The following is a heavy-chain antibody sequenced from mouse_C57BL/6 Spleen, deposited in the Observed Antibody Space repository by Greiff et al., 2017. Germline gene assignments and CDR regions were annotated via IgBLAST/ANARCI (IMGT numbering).Heavy chain of an antibody. V-gene: IGHV5-17*01. CDR3: ARQGLGNPAWLAY. CDR1: GFTFSDYG. D-gene: IGHD2-1*01. CDR2: ISSGSSTI. Sequence: EVQVVESGGGLVKPGGSLKLSCAASGFTFSDYGMHWVRQAPEKGLEWVAYISSGSSTIYYADTVKGRFTISRDNAKNTLFLQMTSLRSEDTAMYYCARQGLGNPAWLAYWGQGTLVTVSA. J-gene: IGHJ3*01.